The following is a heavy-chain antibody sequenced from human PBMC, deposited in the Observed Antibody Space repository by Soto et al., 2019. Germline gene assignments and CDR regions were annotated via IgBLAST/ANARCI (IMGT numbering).Heavy chain of an antibody. Sequence: ASVKVCCKASGYTLTRLSMHWVRQAPGQGLEWMGWFDADNGNTNYAQKLQGRVTMTTDTSTSTAYMELRSLRSDDTAVYYCAVLLWGSIAVAGGDFDYWG. J-gene: IGHJ4*01. CDR1: GYTLTRLS. CDR3: AVLLWGSIAVAGGDFDY. V-gene: IGHV1-18*01. CDR2: FDADNGNT. D-gene: IGHD6-19*01.